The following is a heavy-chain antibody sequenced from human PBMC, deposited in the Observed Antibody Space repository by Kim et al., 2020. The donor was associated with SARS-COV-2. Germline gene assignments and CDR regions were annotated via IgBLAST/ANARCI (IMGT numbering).Heavy chain of an antibody. J-gene: IGHJ3*02. Sequence: YYADSVKGRFTISIDNSKNTLYLQMNSLRAEDTSVYYCARGQGGGDAFDIWGQGTMVTVSS. CDR3: ARGQGGGDAFDI. V-gene: IGHV3-30*01. D-gene: IGHD3-16*01.